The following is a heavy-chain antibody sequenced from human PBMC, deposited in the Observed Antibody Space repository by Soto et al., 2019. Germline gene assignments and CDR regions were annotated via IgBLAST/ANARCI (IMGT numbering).Heavy chain of an antibody. CDR1: GGSISSGDYY. CDR2: IYYSGST. D-gene: IGHD3-22*01. Sequence: SETLSLTCTVSGGSISSGDYYWSWIRQPPGKGLEWIGYIYYSGSTYYNPSLKSRVTISVDTSKNQFSLKLSSVTAADTAVYYCARDQREYYYDSSGDYYYYGMDVWGQGTTVTVSS. V-gene: IGHV4-30-4*01. J-gene: IGHJ6*02. CDR3: ARDQREYYYDSSGDYYYYGMDV.